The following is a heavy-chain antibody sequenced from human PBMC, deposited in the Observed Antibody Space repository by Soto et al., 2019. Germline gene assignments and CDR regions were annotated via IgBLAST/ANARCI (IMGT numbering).Heavy chain of an antibody. J-gene: IGHJ3*02. CDR3: ATVVPDNERVLDAFDI. CDR2: ISSSSSTI. Sequence: EVQLVESGGGLVQPGGSLRLSCAASGFTFSSYSMNWVRQAPGKGLEWGSYISSSSSTIYYADSVKGRFTISRDNGQNALYLQMNSLRAEDTAVYYCATVVPDNERVLDAFDIWGQGTMVTVSS. V-gene: IGHV3-48*01. D-gene: IGHD2-2*01. CDR1: GFTFSSYS.